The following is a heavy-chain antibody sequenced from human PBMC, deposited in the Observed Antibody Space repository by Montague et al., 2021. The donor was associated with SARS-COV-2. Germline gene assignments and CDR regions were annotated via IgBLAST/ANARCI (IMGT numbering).Heavy chain of an antibody. J-gene: IGHJ3*02. V-gene: IGHV4-39*01. D-gene: IGHD3-22*01. CDR3: ASPAYYYDSSGSDAFDI. CDR1: GGSISSSSYY. CDR2: IYYSGST. Sequence: SETLSLTCTVSGGSISSSSYYWGWIRQPPGKGMEWIGSIYYSGSTYYNPSLKSRVTIYVDESKNQFSLKLSSVTAADTAVYYCASPAYYYDSSGSDAFDIWGQGTMVTVSS.